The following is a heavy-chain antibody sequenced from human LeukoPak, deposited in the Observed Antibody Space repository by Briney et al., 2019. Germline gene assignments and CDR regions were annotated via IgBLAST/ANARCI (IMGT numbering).Heavy chain of an antibody. Sequence: SETLSLTCTVSGGSISSGSYYWGWIRQPPGKGLEWIGSIYYSGSTYYNPSLKSRVTISVDTSKNQFSLKLSSVTAADTAVYYCHARTGYYDFWSGYPPIDYWGQGTLVTVSS. D-gene: IGHD3-3*01. J-gene: IGHJ4*02. CDR2: IYYSGST. CDR1: GGSISSGSYY. V-gene: IGHV4-39*01. CDR3: HARTGYYDFWSGYPPIDY.